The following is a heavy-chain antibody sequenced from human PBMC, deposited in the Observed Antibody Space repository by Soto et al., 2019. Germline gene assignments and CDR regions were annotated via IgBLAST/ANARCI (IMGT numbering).Heavy chain of an antibody. CDR2: IWYDGSNK. Sequence: GGSLRLSCAASGFTFSSYGMHWVRQAPGKGLEWVAVIWYDGSNKYYADSVKGRFTISRDNSKNTLYLQMNSLRAEDTAVYYCARDPLVVAAPSYYYGMDVWGQGTTVTVSS. CDR1: GFTFSSYG. CDR3: ARDPLVVAAPSYYYGMDV. V-gene: IGHV3-33*01. D-gene: IGHD2-15*01. J-gene: IGHJ6*02.